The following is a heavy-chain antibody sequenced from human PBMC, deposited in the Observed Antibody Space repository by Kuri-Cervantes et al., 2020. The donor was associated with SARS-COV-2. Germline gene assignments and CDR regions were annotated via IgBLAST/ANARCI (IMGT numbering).Heavy chain of an antibody. V-gene: IGHV3-7*01. CDR1: GFTFSSYW. CDR3: ARDLANCSDTSCYNFGL. D-gene: IGHD2-2*02. J-gene: IGHJ4*02. CDR2: IKQDGSEK. Sequence: GESLKISCAASGFTFSSYWMSWVRQAPGKGLEWVANIKQDGSEKYYVDSVKGRFTISRDNAKNSLYLQMNSLRAEDTAVYYCARDLANCSDTSCYNFGLWGQGTLVTVSS.